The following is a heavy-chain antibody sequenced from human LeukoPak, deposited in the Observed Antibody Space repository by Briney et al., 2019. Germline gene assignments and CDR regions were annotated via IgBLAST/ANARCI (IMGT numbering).Heavy chain of an antibody. V-gene: IGHV4-38-2*02. CDR1: GYSISSGYY. D-gene: IGHD1-20*01. CDR3: ARDRRYNWNPLPIDY. J-gene: IGHJ4*02. CDR2: IYHSGST. Sequence: SETLSLTCTVSGYSISSGYYWGWIRQPPGKGLEWIGSIYHSGSTYYNPSLKSRVTISVDTSKNQFSLKLSSVTAADTAVYYCARDRRYNWNPLPIDYWGQGTLVTVSS.